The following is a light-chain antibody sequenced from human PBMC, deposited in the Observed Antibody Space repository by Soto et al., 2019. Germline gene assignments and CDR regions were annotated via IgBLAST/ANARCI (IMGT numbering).Light chain of an antibody. Sequence: QSVLTQPASVSGSPGQSITISCTGTSRDVGGYSYVSWYQQLPGKAPKLMIYDVSDRPSGVSNRFSGSKSGNTASLTISELQAEDKADYYCSSSTSSSLYVFGTGTKVTVL. V-gene: IGLV2-14*01. J-gene: IGLJ1*01. CDR2: DVS. CDR1: SRDVGGYSY. CDR3: SSSTSSSLYV.